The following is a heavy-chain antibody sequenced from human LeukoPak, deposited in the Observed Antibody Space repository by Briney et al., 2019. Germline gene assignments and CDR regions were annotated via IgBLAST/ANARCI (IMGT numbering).Heavy chain of an antibody. Sequence: PGGSLRLSCVASGFTFSNYWMHWVRQAPGKGLVWVSRIYSDGITTTYADSVKGRFTISRDNAKNTLYLQMNSLRVEDTAVYYCARVPGGATFDYWGRGTLVTVSS. V-gene: IGHV3-74*01. J-gene: IGHJ4*02. CDR1: GFTFSNYW. CDR3: ARVPGGATFDY. D-gene: IGHD1-26*01. CDR2: IYSDGITT.